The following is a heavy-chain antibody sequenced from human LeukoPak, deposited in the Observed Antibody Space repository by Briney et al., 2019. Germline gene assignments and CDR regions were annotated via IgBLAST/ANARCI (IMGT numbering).Heavy chain of an antibody. CDR1: GFTFSSFA. CDR2: ISSSGTTI. CDR3: ARDPITITSSAGLDH. D-gene: IGHD6-13*01. J-gene: IGHJ4*02. V-gene: IGHV3-48*03. Sequence: GGSLRLSCAASGFTFSSFAMNWVRQTPGKGLEWLSYISSSGTTIYYTDSVKGRFTISRDNAKSELHLQMSSLRAEDTAVYYCARDPITITSSAGLDHWGQGTLVTVSS.